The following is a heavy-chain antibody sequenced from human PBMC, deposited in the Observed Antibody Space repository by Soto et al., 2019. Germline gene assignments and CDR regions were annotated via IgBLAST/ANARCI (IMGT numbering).Heavy chain of an antibody. Sequence: ASVKVSCKASGGTFSSYTISWVRQAPGQGLEWMGRIIPILGIANYAQKFQGRVTMTTDTSTSTAYMELRSLRSDDTAVYYCARAEAPGFDYYMDVWGKGTTVTVSS. CDR1: GGTFSSYT. J-gene: IGHJ6*03. CDR3: ARAEAPGFDYYMDV. V-gene: IGHV1-69*02. CDR2: IIPILGIA. D-gene: IGHD3-16*01.